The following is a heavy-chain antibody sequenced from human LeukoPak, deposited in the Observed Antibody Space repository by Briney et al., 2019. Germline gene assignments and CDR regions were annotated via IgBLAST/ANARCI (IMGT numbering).Heavy chain of an antibody. D-gene: IGHD6-6*01. CDR3: ARAAEYSLQNDY. V-gene: IGHV1-46*01. CDR2: INPSGGST. Sequence: ASVKVSCKASGYTFTRYDINWVRQAPGQGLEWMGIINPSGGSTSYAQKFQGRVTMTRDTSTSTVYMELSSLRSEDTAVYYCARAAEYSLQNDYWGQGTLVTVSS. J-gene: IGHJ4*02. CDR1: GYTFTRYD.